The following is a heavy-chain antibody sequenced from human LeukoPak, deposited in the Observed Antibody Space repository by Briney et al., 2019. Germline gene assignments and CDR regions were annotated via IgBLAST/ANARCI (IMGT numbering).Heavy chain of an antibody. CDR3: AKRDSSGSYPYYFDY. CDR2: IGGSDGTT. D-gene: IGHD3-22*01. V-gene: IGHV3-23*01. J-gene: IGHJ4*02. Sequence: GGSLRLSCVASGFTFSTHAMSWVRLAPGKGLEWVSAIGGSDGTTYYADSVKGRFTISRDNSKDTLSLQMNSLGAEDTAVYYCAKRDSSGSYPYYFDYWGQGTLVTVSS. CDR1: GFTFSTHA.